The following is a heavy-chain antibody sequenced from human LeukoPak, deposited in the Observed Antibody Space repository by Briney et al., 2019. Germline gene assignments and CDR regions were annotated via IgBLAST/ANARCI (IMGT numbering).Heavy chain of an antibody. CDR2: ISGSGGST. Sequence: PGGSLRLSCAASGFTFSSYGMSWVRQAPGKGLEWVSAISGSGGSTYYADSVKGRFTISRDNSKNTLYLQMNSLRAEDTAVYYCANRRGTAMLFDYWGQGTLVTVSS. V-gene: IGHV3-23*01. CDR1: GFTFSSYG. D-gene: IGHD5-18*01. J-gene: IGHJ4*02. CDR3: ANRRGTAMLFDY.